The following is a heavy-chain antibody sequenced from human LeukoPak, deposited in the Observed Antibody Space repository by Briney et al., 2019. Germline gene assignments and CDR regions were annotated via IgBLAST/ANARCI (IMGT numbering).Heavy chain of an antibody. CDR2: IYYSGST. CDR1: GGSISSDY. V-gene: IGHV4-59*08. D-gene: IGHD5-18*01. J-gene: IGHJ4*02. Sequence: SETLSLTCTVSGGSISSDYWSWIRQSPVKGLEWLGYIYYSGSTNYNPSLKSRVTISVDTSKNQFSLKLSSVTAADTAVYYCARWPSGYNYGLFDCWGQGALVTVSS. CDR3: ARWPSGYNYGLFDC.